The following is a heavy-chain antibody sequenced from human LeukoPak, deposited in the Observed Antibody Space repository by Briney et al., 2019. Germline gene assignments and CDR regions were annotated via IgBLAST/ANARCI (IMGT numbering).Heavy chain of an antibody. D-gene: IGHD2-2*01. CDR1: GGSIISRSYY. Sequence: SETLSLTCTVSGGSIISRSYYWGWIRQPPGTGLEWIGTIYYSGSTYYNPSLKSRVTISVDTSKNQFSLKLSSVTAADTAVYYCARGTSIPAALLTFDYWGQGTLVTVSS. CDR2: IYYSGST. V-gene: IGHV4-39*07. J-gene: IGHJ4*02. CDR3: ARGTSIPAALLTFDY.